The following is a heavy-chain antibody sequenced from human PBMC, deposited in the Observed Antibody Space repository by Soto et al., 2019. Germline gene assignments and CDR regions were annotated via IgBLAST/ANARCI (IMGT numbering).Heavy chain of an antibody. V-gene: IGHV3-53*01. J-gene: IGHJ4*02. CDR3: ARGKPRDAYNPLGY. Sequence: PXESLSLSCVASGFIFSNFYMSWVRQAPGRGLQWVSIVYSAGPTYYADSVKGRFTISRDESKNTVYFQMDDLRAEDTATYYCARGKPRDAYNPLGYWGPGTLVTVSS. CDR1: GFIFSNFY. D-gene: IGHD1-1*01. CDR2: VYSAGPT.